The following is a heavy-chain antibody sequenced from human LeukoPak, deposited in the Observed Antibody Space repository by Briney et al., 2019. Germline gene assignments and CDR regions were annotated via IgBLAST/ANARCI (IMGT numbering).Heavy chain of an antibody. D-gene: IGHD1-26*01. CDR1: GYTFTSYG. V-gene: IGHV1-18*01. Sequence: ASVKVSCKASGYTFTSYGISWVRQAPGQGLEGMGWISAYNGNTNYAQKLQGRVTMTTDTSTSTAYMELRSLRSDATAVYYCASLGTGAPYYYYYMDVWGKGTTVTVSS. J-gene: IGHJ6*03. CDR2: ISAYNGNT. CDR3: ASLGTGAPYYYYYMDV.